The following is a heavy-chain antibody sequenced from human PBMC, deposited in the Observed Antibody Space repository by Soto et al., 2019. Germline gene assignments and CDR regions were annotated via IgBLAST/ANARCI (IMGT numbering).Heavy chain of an antibody. Sequence: ASVKVSCKASGYTFTSYGISWVRQAPGQGLEWMGWISAYNGNTNYAQKLQGRVTMTTDTSTSTAYMELRSLRSDDTAVYYCARDSQWLVKVSPGPGTGDYWGQGTLVTVSS. V-gene: IGHV1-18*01. CDR2: ISAYNGNT. D-gene: IGHD6-19*01. CDR1: GYTFTSYG. CDR3: ARDSQWLVKVSPGPGTGDY. J-gene: IGHJ4*02.